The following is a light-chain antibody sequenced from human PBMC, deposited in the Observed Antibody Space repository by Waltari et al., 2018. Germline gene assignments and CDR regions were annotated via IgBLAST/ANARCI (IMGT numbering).Light chain of an antibody. CDR1: QSVRTW. J-gene: IGKJ2*01. Sequence: DIQMTQSPSTLSASVGDRVTISCRASQSVRTWLAWYQQKPGKAPKLLIYMASSLESGVPSRVSGSGSGTEFTLTISSLQPDDFATYSCQQYSSFSTFGQGTKVDI. CDR3: QQYSSFST. V-gene: IGKV1-5*03. CDR2: MAS.